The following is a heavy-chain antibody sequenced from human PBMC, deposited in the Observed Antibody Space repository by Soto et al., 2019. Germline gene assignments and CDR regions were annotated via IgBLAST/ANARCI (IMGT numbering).Heavy chain of an antibody. Sequence: ASVKVSCKASGYTFTSYAMHWVRQAPGQRLEWMGWINAGNGNTKYSQKFQGRVTITRDTSASTAYMELSSLRSEDTAVYYCARDGTLHSGMDVWGQGTTVTVSS. V-gene: IGHV1-3*01. CDR2: INAGNGNT. CDR3: ARDGTLHSGMDV. J-gene: IGHJ6*02. CDR1: GYTFTSYA. D-gene: IGHD1-26*01.